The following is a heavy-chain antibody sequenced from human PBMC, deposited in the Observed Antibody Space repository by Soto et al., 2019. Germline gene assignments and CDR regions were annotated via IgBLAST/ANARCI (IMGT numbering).Heavy chain of an antibody. CDR3: ARDGPYYYASRMDV. CDR2: LHSGGDT. J-gene: IGHJ6*02. CDR1: GIPVSSNY. V-gene: IGHV3-53*04. D-gene: IGHD3-10*01. Sequence: SGGGLVHPGGSLRLSCVASGIPVSSNYMTWVRQAPGKGLEWVSVLHSGGDTYYANSVKGRFTISRHDSTNTLYLQMNSLTPEDTAVYYCARDGPYYYASRMDVWGQGTTVTVSS.